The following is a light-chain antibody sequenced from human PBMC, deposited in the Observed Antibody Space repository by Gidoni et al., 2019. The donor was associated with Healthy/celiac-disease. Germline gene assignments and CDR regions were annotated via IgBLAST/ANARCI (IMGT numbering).Light chain of an antibody. V-gene: IGKV1-8*01. CDR2: AAS. CDR3: QQYYSYPQT. J-gene: IGKJ1*01. CDR1: QGISSY. Sequence: SASTGDSVTITCRASQGISSYLAWYQQQPGKAPKLLIYAASTLQSGVPSRFSGSGSGTDFTLTISCLQSEDFATYYCQQYYSYPQTFGQGTKVXIK.